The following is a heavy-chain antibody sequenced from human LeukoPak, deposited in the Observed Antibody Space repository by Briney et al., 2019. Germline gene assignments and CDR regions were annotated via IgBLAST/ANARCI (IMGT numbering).Heavy chain of an antibody. CDR2: GDYGGGT. D-gene: IGHD3-16*01. V-gene: IGHV4-39*07. CDR3: ARVWDWYFDL. J-gene: IGHJ2*01. Sequence: PSETLSLTCTVSSDFFSSVTDYWAWIRQPPGKGLEWIASGDYGGGTYYNPSLKSRVTISVDTSKNQFSLKLSSVTAADTAVYYCARVWDWYFDLWGRGTLVTVSS. CDR1: SDFFSSVTDY.